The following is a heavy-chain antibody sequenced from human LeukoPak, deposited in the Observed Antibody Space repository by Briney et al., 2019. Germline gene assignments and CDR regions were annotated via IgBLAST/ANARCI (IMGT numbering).Heavy chain of an antibody. CDR3: ARERMYSGSGSTYPYYDY. V-gene: IGHV3-7*01. J-gene: IGHJ4*02. D-gene: IGHD3-10*01. CDR2: IKPGGSEK. Sequence: GGSLRLSCAASGFTFSSYWMSWVRQSPGKGLEWVANIKPGGSEKYFMDSVKGRFTISRDNAKNALYLEMNSLRAEDTAEYFCARERMYSGSGSTYPYYDYWGQGTLVTVSS. CDR1: GFTFSSYW.